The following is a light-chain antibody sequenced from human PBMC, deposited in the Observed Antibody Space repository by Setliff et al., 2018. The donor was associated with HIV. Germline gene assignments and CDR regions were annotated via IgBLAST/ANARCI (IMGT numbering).Light chain of an antibody. J-gene: IGLJ1*01. CDR1: SSDFGSYKF. Sequence: SVLTQPASVSGSPGQSITISCTGTSSDFGSYKFVSWYQQHPGKAPKLMIYEGSKRPSGVSNRFSGSKSGNTASLTISGLQAEDEADYYCCSYAGSSTSYAFGTGTKVTVL. V-gene: IGLV2-23*01. CDR3: CSYAGSSTSYA. CDR2: EGS.